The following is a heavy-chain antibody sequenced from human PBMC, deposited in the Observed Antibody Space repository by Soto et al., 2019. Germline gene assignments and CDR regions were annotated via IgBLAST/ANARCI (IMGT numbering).Heavy chain of an antibody. J-gene: IGHJ4*02. CDR1: GFTFSTNA. Sequence: QVQLVESGGGVVQPGRSLRLPCAASGFTFSTNAMHWVRQAPGKGLEWVAVISYDGSTRYYADSMTGRFTISRDNSKNPLYLQMNNLRAEDTAVYYCAKQFSGWSYYFDYWGQGTLVTVSS. D-gene: IGHD6-19*01. CDR2: ISYDGSTR. V-gene: IGHV3-30-3*02. CDR3: AKQFSGWSYYFDY.